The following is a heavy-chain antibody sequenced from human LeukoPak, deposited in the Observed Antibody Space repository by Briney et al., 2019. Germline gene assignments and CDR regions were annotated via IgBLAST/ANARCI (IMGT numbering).Heavy chain of an antibody. J-gene: IGHJ4*02. CDR3: AKDLHSSSSCY. CDR1: GFTFKLYW. V-gene: IGHV3-74*01. Sequence: GGSLRLSCAASGFTFKLYWMHWVRQVPGKRPVWVSRINDDGSDTVYADSVRGRFTISRDDAKNTVYLQMNNLRVEDTALYYCAKDLHSSSSCYWGQGALVTVSS. CDR2: INDDGSDT. D-gene: IGHD3-22*01.